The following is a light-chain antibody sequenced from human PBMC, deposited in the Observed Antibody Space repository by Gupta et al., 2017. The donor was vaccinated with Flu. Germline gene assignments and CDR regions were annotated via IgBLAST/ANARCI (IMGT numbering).Light chain of an antibody. CDR3: YSYAGNYNLF. CDR1: SGDVGRYDF. Sequence: QSDLTQPPSVSGSPGQAVTILCAGTSGDVGRYDFVSWYFQPPGKAPQMLIYDVHKRPSGVPPRCSGSKSGNTASLSIAGLQPDDEGSYYCYSYAGNYNLFFGGGTKVTVL. CDR2: DVH. V-gene: IGLV2-11*01. J-gene: IGLJ2*01.